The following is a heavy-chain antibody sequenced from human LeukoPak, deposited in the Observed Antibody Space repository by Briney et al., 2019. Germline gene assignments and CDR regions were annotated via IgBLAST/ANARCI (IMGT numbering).Heavy chain of an antibody. Sequence: ASVKVSCKASGYTFTAYYIHWVRQAPGQGLEWMGWINPNSGGTNYAQKFQGRVTMTRDTSISTAYMELSRLRSDDTAVYYCAGYSGYVGYFDYWGQGTLVTVSS. CDR3: AGYSGYVGYFDY. CDR1: GYTFTAYY. V-gene: IGHV1-2*02. D-gene: IGHD5-12*01. J-gene: IGHJ4*02. CDR2: INPNSGGT.